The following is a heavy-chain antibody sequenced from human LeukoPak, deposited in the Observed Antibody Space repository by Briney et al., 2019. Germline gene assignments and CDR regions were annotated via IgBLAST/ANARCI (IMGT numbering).Heavy chain of an antibody. CDR3: ATYRQVLLPFDS. CDR2: IYHSGST. Sequence: SETLSLTCTVSSGSISTSNYYWGWIRQPPGKGLEWIGSIYHSGSTYYNPSLMSRVTIPVDTSKNQFSLKLSSVTAADTAIYYCATYRQVLLPFDSWGQGTLVTVSS. CDR1: SGSISTSNYY. J-gene: IGHJ4*02. D-gene: IGHD2-8*02. V-gene: IGHV4-39*07.